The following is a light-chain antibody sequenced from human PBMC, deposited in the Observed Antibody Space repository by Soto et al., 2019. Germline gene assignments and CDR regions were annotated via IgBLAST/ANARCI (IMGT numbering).Light chain of an antibody. Sequence: DIQMNQSPSSLSASVGDSVTITCLASQTISRYLKWYQQKPGKAPNLRIFGASTLQSGVPSRFSGSGSGTDFTLTISSLQPEDVATYFCQQSHSTPPAFGQGTRLEI. CDR3: QQSHSTPPA. J-gene: IGKJ5*01. CDR2: GAS. CDR1: QTISRY. V-gene: IGKV1-39*01.